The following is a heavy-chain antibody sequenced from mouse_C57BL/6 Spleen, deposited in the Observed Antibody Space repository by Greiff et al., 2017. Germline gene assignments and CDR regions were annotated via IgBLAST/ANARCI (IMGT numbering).Heavy chain of an antibody. J-gene: IGHJ1*03. CDR3: ASSRDGNFDV. CDR1: GYEFSSYW. CDR2: IYPGDGDT. D-gene: IGHD3-3*01. Sequence: QVQLKQSGAELVKPGASVKISCKASGYEFSSYWMNWVKQRPGKGLEWIGQIYPGDGDTNYNAKFKGKATMTADKSSSTAYMQLSSLTSEDSAVYCCASSRDGNFDVWGTGTTVTVSS. V-gene: IGHV1-80*01.